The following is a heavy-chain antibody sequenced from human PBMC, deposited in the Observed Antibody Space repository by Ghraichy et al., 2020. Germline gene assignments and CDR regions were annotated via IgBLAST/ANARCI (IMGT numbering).Heavy chain of an antibody. Sequence: SETLSLTCTVSGGSISSYYWSWIRQPPGKGLEWIGYIYYSGSTNYNPSLKSRVTISVDTSKNQFSLKLSSVTAADTAVYYCARGKIFGVRLDYWGQGTLVTVSS. CDR1: GGSISSYY. CDR2: IYYSGST. D-gene: IGHD3-3*01. V-gene: IGHV4-59*01. CDR3: ARGKIFGVRLDY. J-gene: IGHJ4*02.